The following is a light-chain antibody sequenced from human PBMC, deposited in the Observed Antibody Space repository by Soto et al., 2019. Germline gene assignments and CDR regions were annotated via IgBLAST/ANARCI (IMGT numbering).Light chain of an antibody. CDR1: STDVGAYHL. CDR2: ETT. CDR3: SSYTGRYTLM. J-gene: IGLJ3*02. V-gene: IGLV2-23*01. Sequence: QSALTQPASVSGSPGQSITISCTGSSTDVGAYHLVSWYQHLPGKVPQLIIYETTKRPSRVSNRFSGSKSGNTASLTISGLLAEDEADYYCSSYTGRYTLMFGGGTKLTVL.